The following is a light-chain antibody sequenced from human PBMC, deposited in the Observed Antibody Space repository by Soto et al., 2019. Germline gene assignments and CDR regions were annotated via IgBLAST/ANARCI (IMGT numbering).Light chain of an antibody. Sequence: EIVLTQSPGTLSLSPGERATLSCRASQSVSSSYLAWYQQKPGQAPRLLIYGASSRATGIPDRFSGSGSGTDFSFTIIRLEPEDFAVYYCQQYGSSHTFGQGTRLEIK. V-gene: IGKV3-20*01. CDR1: QSVSSSY. CDR3: QQYGSSHT. J-gene: IGKJ5*01. CDR2: GAS.